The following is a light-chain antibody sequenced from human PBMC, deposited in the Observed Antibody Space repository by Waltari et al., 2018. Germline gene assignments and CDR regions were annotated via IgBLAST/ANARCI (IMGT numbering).Light chain of an antibody. CDR1: GSGVGASDF. J-gene: IGLJ2*01. Sequence: QSALTQPASVSGSPGQSITISCSGIGSGVGASDFVSWFQLHPGKAPQVIIYYVTNRPAGVSDRFSASKSADTASLTISGLQPEDEGDYYCSSQTLDGVVLFGGGTKLTVL. CDR2: YVT. CDR3: SSQTLDGVVL. V-gene: IGLV2-14*03.